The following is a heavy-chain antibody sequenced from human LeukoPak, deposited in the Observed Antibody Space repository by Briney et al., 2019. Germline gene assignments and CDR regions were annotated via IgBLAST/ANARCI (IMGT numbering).Heavy chain of an antibody. J-gene: IGHJ4*02. V-gene: IGHV1-18*01. D-gene: IGHD3-3*01. CDR2: ISAYNGNT. Sequence: GASVKVSCKASGHTFTSYGISWVRQAPGQGLEWMGWISAYNGNTNYAQKFQGRVTITADKSTSTAYMELSSLRSEDTAVYYCARQPLLPTYYDFWSGYADLFDYWGQGTLVTVSS. CDR3: ARQPLLPTYYDFWSGYADLFDY. CDR1: GHTFTSYG.